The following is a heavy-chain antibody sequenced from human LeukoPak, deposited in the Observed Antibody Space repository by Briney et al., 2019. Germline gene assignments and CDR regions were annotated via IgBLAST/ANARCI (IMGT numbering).Heavy chain of an antibody. J-gene: IGHJ4*02. CDR1: GFTFSSYW. D-gene: IGHD1-26*01. CDR2: INSDGTTT. Sequence: PGGSLRLSCAASGFTFSSYWMHWVRQAPGKGLVRVPRINSDGTTTSYADSVKGRFTISRDNAKNTLSLQMNSLRGGDTAVYFCARRAYSGSYYYFDNWGQGTLVTVSS. CDR3: ARRAYSGSYYYFDN. V-gene: IGHV3-74*01.